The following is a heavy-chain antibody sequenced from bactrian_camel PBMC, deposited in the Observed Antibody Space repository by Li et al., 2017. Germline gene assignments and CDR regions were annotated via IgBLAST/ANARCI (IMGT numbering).Heavy chain of an antibody. Sequence: HVQLVESGGGSVQAGGSLTISCTGYGNLLEVNCMGWFRQVPGKEREEVALFYRGDIYYADSVKGRFTYSQDAAKKMVNLQMNNLKPEDTGTYYCAAVGHILQCGATLVQNNFKHWGQGTQVTVS. CDR3: AAVGHILQCGATLVQNNFKH. CDR2: FYRGDI. V-gene: IGHV3S53*01. J-gene: IGHJ4*01. CDR1: GNLLEVNC. D-gene: IGHD1*01.